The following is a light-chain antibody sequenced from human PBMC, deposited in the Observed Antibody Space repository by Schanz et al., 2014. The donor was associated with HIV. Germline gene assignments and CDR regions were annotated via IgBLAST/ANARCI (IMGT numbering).Light chain of an antibody. Sequence: EIVMTQSPATLYVSPGEGATLSCRASQSISNNLAWYQHKPGQAPRLLIYGAFTRATGIPVRFSGSGSGTDFTLTISSLEPEDFAVYYCHLYGRSFGPGTKVDIK. CDR3: HLYGRS. J-gene: IGKJ3*01. V-gene: IGKV3-15*01. CDR1: QSISNN. CDR2: GAF.